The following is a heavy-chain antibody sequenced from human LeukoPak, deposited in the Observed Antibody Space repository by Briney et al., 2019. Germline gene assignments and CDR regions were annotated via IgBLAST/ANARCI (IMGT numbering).Heavy chain of an antibody. Sequence: PGGSLRLSCAASGFTFSNYWMHWGRQAPGKGLVWVSRINIDGGSTNYADSVTVRFTISRDNAKNTLYLQMNSLRAEDTAVYYCAGSRSANWFDPWGQGTLVTVSS. CDR3: AGSRSANWFDP. D-gene: IGHD6-13*01. V-gene: IGHV3-74*01. CDR1: GFTFSNYW. CDR2: INIDGGST. J-gene: IGHJ5*02.